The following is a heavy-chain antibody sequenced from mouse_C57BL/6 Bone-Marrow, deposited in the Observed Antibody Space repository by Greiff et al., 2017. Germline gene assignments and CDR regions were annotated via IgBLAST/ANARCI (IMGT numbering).Heavy chain of an antibody. V-gene: IGHV14-2*01. CDR3: TRSLIYYGTNY. Sequence: EVQLQQSGAELVKPGASVKLSCTASGFNIKDYYIQWVKQRTEQGLEWIGRIDPEDGETKYAPKFQDKATITADTSSNTAYLQLSSLTSEDTAVYYCTRSLIYYGTNYWGQGTTLTVSS. J-gene: IGHJ2*01. CDR1: GFNIKDYY. D-gene: IGHD1-1*01. CDR2: IDPEDGET.